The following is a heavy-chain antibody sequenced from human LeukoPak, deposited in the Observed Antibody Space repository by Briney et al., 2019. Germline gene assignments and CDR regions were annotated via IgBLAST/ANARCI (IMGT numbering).Heavy chain of an antibody. Sequence: GGSLRLPCAASGFTFSSYSMNWVRQAPGKGLEWVSYISSSSSTIYYADSVKGRFTISRDNAKNSLYLQMNSLRAEDTAVYYCASLLEDYDFWSGYYGLSGDFDYWGQGTLVTVSS. D-gene: IGHD3-3*01. CDR3: ASLLEDYDFWSGYYGLSGDFDY. J-gene: IGHJ4*02. V-gene: IGHV3-48*01. CDR2: ISSSSSTI. CDR1: GFTFSSYS.